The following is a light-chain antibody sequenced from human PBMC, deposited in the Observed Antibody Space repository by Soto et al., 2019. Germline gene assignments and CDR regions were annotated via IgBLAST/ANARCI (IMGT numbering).Light chain of an antibody. Sequence: DIQMTQSPSSLSASVGNRVTIACRASQNISSYLNWYQQKPGKAPNLLIYAASSLQSGVPSRFSGSGSGTDFTLTISSLQPEDFATYYCQQSYSTPRTFGQGTQRDIK. CDR2: AAS. V-gene: IGKV1-39*01. J-gene: IGKJ5*01. CDR1: QNISSY. CDR3: QQSYSTPRT.